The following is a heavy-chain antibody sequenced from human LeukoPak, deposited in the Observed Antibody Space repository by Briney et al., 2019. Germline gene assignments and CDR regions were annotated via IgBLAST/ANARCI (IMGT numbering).Heavy chain of an antibody. CDR3: ARDGRSDRYSSSWYATDAFDI. V-gene: IGHV3-21*01. D-gene: IGHD6-13*01. CDR2: ISSSSSYI. CDR1: GFTFSSYS. J-gene: IGHJ3*02. Sequence: PGGSLRLSCAASGFTFSSYSMNWVRQAPGKGLEWVSSISSSSSYIYYADSVKGRFTISRDNAKNSLYLQMNSLRAEDTAVYYCARDGRSDRYSSSWYATDAFDIWGQGTMVTVSS.